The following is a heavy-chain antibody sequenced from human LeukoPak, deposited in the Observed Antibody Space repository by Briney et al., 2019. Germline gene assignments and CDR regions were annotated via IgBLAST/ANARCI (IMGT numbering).Heavy chain of an antibody. CDR2: ISSSGSTI. Sequence: PGGSLRLSCAASGFTFSSHEMNWVRQAPGKGLEWVSYISSSGSTIKYADSVKGRFTISRDNAKNSLYLQMNSLRVEDTAVYYCARGSDSDDYWGQGTLVTVSS. J-gene: IGHJ4*02. D-gene: IGHD1-26*01. CDR3: ARGSDSDDY. CDR1: GFTFSSHE. V-gene: IGHV3-48*03.